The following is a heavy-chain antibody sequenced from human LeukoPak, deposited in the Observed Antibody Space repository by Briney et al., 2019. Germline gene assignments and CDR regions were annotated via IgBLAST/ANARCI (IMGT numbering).Heavy chain of an antibody. CDR3: ARVGAAGPSY. CDR2: IYYSGST. V-gene: IGHV4-39*01. D-gene: IGHD6-13*01. J-gene: IGHJ4*02. CDR1: GGSISSSSYY. Sequence: KASETLSLTCTVSGGSISSSSYYWGWIRQPPGKGLEWIGSIYYSGSTYYNPSLKSRVTISVDTSKNQFSLKLSSVTAADTAVYYCARVGAAGPSYWGQGALVTVSS.